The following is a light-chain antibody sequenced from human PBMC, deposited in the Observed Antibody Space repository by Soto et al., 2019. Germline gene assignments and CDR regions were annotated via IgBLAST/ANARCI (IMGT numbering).Light chain of an antibody. CDR3: KQYGSSLN. CDR1: QSVSSSY. Sequence: IVLPHSPGTLSLSPLEIANLSVLASQSVSSSYLAWYQQKPGQAPRLLIYGASSRATGIPDRFSGSGSGTDFTLTISRLEPEDFAVYYCKQYGSSLNFGGGAKVDIK. V-gene: IGKV3-20*01. CDR2: GAS. J-gene: IGKJ4*01.